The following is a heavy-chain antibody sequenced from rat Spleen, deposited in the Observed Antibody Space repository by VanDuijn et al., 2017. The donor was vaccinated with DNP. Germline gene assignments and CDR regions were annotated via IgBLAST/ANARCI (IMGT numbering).Heavy chain of an antibody. Sequence: EVQLVESGGDLVQPGRSLNLSCVASGFTFNNYWMTWIRQVPGKGLEWVASITSSGATTYYPDSVKGRFTISRDNAKSTLYLQMDSLRSEDTATYYCASLNNYNWFAYWGQGTLVTVSS. CDR3: ASLNNYNWFAY. D-gene: IGHD1-10*01. CDR2: ITSSGATT. J-gene: IGHJ3*01. V-gene: IGHV5-31*01. CDR1: GFTFNNYW.